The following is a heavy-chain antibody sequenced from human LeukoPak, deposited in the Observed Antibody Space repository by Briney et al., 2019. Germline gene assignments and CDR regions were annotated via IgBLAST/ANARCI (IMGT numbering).Heavy chain of an antibody. D-gene: IGHD2-21*02. Sequence: SETLSLTCTVSGGSISSYYWSWIRQPPGKGLEWIGYIYYSGSTYYNPSLKSRVTVSVDTSKNQFSLKLSSVTAADTAVYYCARDLGDPDYFDYWGQGTLVTVSS. CDR1: GGSISSYY. J-gene: IGHJ4*02. V-gene: IGHV4-59*12. CDR3: ARDLGDPDYFDY. CDR2: IYYSGST.